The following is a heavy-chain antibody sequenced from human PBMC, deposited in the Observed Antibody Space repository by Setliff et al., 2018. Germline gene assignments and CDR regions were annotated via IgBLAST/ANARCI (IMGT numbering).Heavy chain of an antibody. V-gene: IGHV1-18*01. Sequence: GASVKVSCKTSGYTFISYGLSWMRQAPGQGLEWMGWISGYNGNTEYAQNLQGRVTMTMDTSTSTAYMELRSLTSDDTAVYYCARTGTYRYFDYWGQGILVTVSS. CDR2: ISGYNGNT. CDR3: ARTGTYRYFDY. CDR1: GYTFISYG. J-gene: IGHJ4*02. D-gene: IGHD1-1*01.